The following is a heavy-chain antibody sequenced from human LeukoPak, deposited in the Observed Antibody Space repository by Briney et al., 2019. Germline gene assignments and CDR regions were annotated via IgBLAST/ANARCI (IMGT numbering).Heavy chain of an antibody. CDR3: AKARAARPREAPLLDY. J-gene: IGHJ4*02. D-gene: IGHD6-6*01. CDR1: GFTFSSYG. Sequence: GGSLRLSCAASGFTFSSYGMHWVRQAPGKGLEWVAVISYDGSNKYYADSVKGRFTISRDNSKNTLYLQMNSLRAEDTAVYYCAKARAARPREAPLLDYWGQGTLVTVSS. CDR2: ISYDGSNK. V-gene: IGHV3-30*18.